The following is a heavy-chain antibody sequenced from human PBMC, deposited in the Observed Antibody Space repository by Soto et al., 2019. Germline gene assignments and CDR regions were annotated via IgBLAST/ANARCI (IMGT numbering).Heavy chain of an antibody. CDR3: AKDSGDYDSRPLDY. Sequence: GGSLRLSCAASGFTFSSYAMSWVRQAPGKGLEWVSAISGSGGSTYYADSVKGRFTISRDNSKNTLYLQMNSLRAEDTAVYYCAKDSGDYDSRPLDYWGQGTLVTVSS. CDR2: ISGSGGST. V-gene: IGHV3-23*01. J-gene: IGHJ4*02. D-gene: IGHD4-17*01. CDR1: GFTFSSYA.